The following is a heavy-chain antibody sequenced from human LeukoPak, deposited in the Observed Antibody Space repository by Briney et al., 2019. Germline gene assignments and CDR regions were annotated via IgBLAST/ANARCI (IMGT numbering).Heavy chain of an antibody. J-gene: IGHJ4*02. CDR1: GFSFSTYS. Sequence: PGGSLRLSCVASGFSFSTYSMNWVRQAPGRGLQWVSSISSGSSYIYYADSVKGRFTISRDNAKNSLYLQMNSLRAEDTAVYHCATIYGSGSYHDNWGQGTLVTASS. CDR3: ATIYGSGSYHDN. D-gene: IGHD3-10*01. CDR2: ISSGSSYI. V-gene: IGHV3-21*01.